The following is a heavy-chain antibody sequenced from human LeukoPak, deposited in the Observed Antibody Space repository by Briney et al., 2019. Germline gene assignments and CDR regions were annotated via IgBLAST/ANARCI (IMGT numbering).Heavy chain of an antibody. CDR2: ISGSGGST. Sequence: GGSLRLSCAASGFTFSSFAMSWVRQAPGKGLEWVLAISGSGGSTYYADSVKGRFTISRDNSKNTLYLQMNSLRAEDTAVYYCARDRWLQFGPFDYWGQGTLVTVSS. V-gene: IGHV3-23*01. D-gene: IGHD5-24*01. CDR1: GFTFSSFA. J-gene: IGHJ4*02. CDR3: ARDRWLQFGPFDY.